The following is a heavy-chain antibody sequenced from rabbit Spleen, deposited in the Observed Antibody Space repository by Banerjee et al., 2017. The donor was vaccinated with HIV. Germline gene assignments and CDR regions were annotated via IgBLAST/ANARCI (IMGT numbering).Heavy chain of an antibody. CDR1: GFDLSRYYH. CDR3: ARDTSSSFSSYGMDL. CDR2: IYVGSGGST. J-gene: IGHJ6*01. Sequence: QEQLVESGGGLVKPEGSLTLTCKASGFDLSRYYHMCWVRQAPGKGLEWIACIYVGSGGSTYYATWAKGRFTISKTSSTTVTLHMTSLTAADTATYFCARDTSSSFSSYGMDLWGPGTLVTVS. D-gene: IGHD1-1*01. V-gene: IGHV1S45*01.